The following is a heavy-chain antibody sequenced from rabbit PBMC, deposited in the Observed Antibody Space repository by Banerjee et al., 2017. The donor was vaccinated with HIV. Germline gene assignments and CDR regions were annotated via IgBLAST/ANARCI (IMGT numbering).Heavy chain of an antibody. CDR3: ARDLAGVIGWNFDL. CDR1: GFSFNNNYV. CDR2: IYPDYDST. J-gene: IGHJ4*01. D-gene: IGHD4-1*01. V-gene: IGHV1S45*01. Sequence: QEQLEESGGDLVKPEGSLTLTCTASGFSFNNNYVMCWVRQAPGKGLEWIAYIYPDYDSTDYASWVNGRFTISFDNAQNSVFLQMTSLTAADTATHFCARDLAGVIGWNFDLWGQGTLVTVS.